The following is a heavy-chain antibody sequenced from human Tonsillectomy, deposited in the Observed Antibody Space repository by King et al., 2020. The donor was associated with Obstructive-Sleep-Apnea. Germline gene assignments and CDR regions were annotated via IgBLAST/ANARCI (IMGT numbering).Heavy chain of an antibody. J-gene: IGHJ4*02. CDR3: SRHEEPY. CDR2: ILPSDANS. CDR1: GYSFISYW. Sequence: QLVQSGAEVRKPGESLRISCKGFGYSFISYWISWGRQMPGKVLEWRVRILPSDANSNYSPSFQGNVTISADKSISTAYLHWSSLKASDTAIYYCSRHEEPYWGQGTLVTVST. V-gene: IGHV5-10-1*01.